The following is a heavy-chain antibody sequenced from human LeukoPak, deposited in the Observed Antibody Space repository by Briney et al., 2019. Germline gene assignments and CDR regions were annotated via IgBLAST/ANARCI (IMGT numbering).Heavy chain of an antibody. CDR2: MNSDGSST. CDR1: GFTFSSYW. Sequence: GGSLRLSCAASGFTFSSYWMHWVRQAPGKGLVWVSRMNSDGSSTSYADSVKGRFTISRDNAKNTLYLQMNSLRAEDTAVYYCAIGYDSFRPDYWGQGTLSPSPQ. J-gene: IGHJ4*02. D-gene: IGHD5-12*01. CDR3: AIGYDSFRPDY. V-gene: IGHV3-74*01.